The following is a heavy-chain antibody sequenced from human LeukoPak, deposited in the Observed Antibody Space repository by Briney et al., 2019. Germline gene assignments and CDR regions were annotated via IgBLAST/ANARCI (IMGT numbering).Heavy chain of an antibody. CDR2: IWYDGSNK. V-gene: IGHV3-33*01. CDR3: ARVSYGSGNFDY. Sequence: WGSLRLSCAASGFTFSSYGIHWVRQAPGKGLEWVAVIWYDGSNKYYADSVKGRFTISRDNSKNTLYLQMNSLRAEDTAVYYCARVSYGSGNFDYWGQGTLVTVSS. CDR1: GFTFSSYG. J-gene: IGHJ4*02. D-gene: IGHD3-10*01.